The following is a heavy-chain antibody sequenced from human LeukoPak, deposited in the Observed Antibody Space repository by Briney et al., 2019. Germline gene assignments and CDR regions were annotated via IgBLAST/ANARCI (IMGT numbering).Heavy chain of an antibody. CDR3: ARELGSGYGYGMDV. Sequence: PSETLSLTCTISGGSIGTYYWSWIRQPPGKGLEGIGWVYYSGHTRYNPSLKSRVTIWLEASKNQFSLSLTSVIAADTALYYCARELGSGYGYGMDVWGQGTTVTVSS. V-gene: IGHV4-59*01. J-gene: IGHJ6*02. CDR2: VYYSGHT. CDR1: GGSIGTYY. D-gene: IGHD5-12*01.